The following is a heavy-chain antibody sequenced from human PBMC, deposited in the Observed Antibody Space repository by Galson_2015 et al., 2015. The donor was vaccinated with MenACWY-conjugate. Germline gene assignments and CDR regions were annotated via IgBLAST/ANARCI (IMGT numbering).Heavy chain of an antibody. CDR2: IWYDGSNK. V-gene: IGHV3-33*01. CDR3: AREVVVVTALNAFDI. CDR1: GFTFSSYG. Sequence: SLRLSCAASGFTFSSYGMHWVRQAPGKGLEWVAVIWYDGSNKYYADSVKGRFTISRDNSKNTLYLQMNSLRAEDTAVYYCAREVVVVTALNAFDIWGQGTMVTVSS. D-gene: IGHD2-21*02. J-gene: IGHJ3*02.